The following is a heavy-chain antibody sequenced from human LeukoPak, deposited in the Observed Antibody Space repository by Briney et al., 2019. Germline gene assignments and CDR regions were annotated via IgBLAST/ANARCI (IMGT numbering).Heavy chain of an antibody. CDR1: GGSISSYY. V-gene: IGHV4-59*01. CDR3: ASTKTDDFWSGYRTPYYFDY. J-gene: IGHJ4*02. Sequence: PSETLSLTCTVSGGSISSYYWSWIRQPSGKGLEWVGYIYYSGSTNHNPSLKSRVTISVDTSKNQFSLKLSSVTAADTAVYYCASTKTDDFWSGYRTPYYFDYWGQGTLVTVSS. D-gene: IGHD3-3*01. CDR2: IYYSGST.